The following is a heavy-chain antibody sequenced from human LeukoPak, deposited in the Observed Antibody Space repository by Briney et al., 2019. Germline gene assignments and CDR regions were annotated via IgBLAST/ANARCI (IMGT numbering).Heavy chain of an antibody. CDR1: SGSTSCGSYY. D-gene: IGHD3-10*01. Sequence: TPIIICTVTSGSTSCGSYYMTCISKHPRKAMEWIGYIYYSGSTYYNPSLKSRVTISVDTSKNQFSLKLSSVTAADTAVYYCASLAVLWFGELSHFDYWGQGTLVTVSS. CDR3: ASLAVLWFGELSHFDY. CDR2: IYYSGST. V-gene: IGHV4-31*03. J-gene: IGHJ4*02.